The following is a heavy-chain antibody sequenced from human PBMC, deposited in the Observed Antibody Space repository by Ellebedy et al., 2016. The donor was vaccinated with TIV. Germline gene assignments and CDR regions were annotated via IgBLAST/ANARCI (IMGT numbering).Heavy chain of an antibody. CDR3: ARDPSSSSWYSVAGHFDY. CDR2: IKEDGSEK. V-gene: IGHV3-7*01. Sequence: GGSLRLSXAASGFTFNTYWMHWVRQAPGKGLEWVANIKEDGSEKYYVDSVRGRFTISRDNAKNSLYLQMNSLRAEDTAVYYCARDPSSSSWYSVAGHFDYWGQGTLVTVSS. D-gene: IGHD6-13*01. CDR1: GFTFNTYW. J-gene: IGHJ4*02.